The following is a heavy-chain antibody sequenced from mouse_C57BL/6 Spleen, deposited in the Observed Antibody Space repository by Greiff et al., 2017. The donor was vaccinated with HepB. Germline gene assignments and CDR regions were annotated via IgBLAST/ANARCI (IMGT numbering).Heavy chain of an antibody. Sequence: VQLQQPGAELVRPGSSVKLSCKASGYTFTSYWMDWVKQRPGQGLEWIGNIYPSDSETHYNQKFKDKATLTVDKSSSTAYMQLSSLTSEDSAVYYCARLHDYDEWDYAMDYWGQGTSVTVSS. J-gene: IGHJ4*01. CDR3: ARLHDYDEWDYAMDY. CDR2: IYPSDSET. D-gene: IGHD2-4*01. CDR1: GYTFTSYW. V-gene: IGHV1-61*01.